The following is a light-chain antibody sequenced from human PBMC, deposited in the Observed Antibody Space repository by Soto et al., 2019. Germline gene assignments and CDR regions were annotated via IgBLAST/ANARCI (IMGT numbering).Light chain of an antibody. Sequence: DIVMTQSPGSLAVSLGERATINCKSSQSVLSTSNNKNYLAWYQKKPGQPPKMLFYWASTRASGVSARFSGSGSETDFSLTIFSLQAEDVAEYYCHQYYTTPCTFGQGTKLEIK. J-gene: IGKJ2*02. CDR3: HQYYTTPCT. CDR1: QSVLSTSNNKNY. V-gene: IGKV4-1*01. CDR2: WAS.